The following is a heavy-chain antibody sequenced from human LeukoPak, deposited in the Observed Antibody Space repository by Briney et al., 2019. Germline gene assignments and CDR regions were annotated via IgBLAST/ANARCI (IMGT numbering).Heavy chain of an antibody. CDR1: GYSISSGYY. J-gene: IGHJ4*02. CDR2: IYHSGST. CDR3: ARAPVGYNDY. Sequence: PSETLSLTCTVSGYSISSGYYWGWIRQPPGKGLEWIGSIYHSGSTYYNPSLKSRVTISVDTSKNQFSLKLSSVTAADTAVYYCARAPVGYNDYWGQGTLVTVSS. D-gene: IGHD5-24*01. V-gene: IGHV4-38-2*02.